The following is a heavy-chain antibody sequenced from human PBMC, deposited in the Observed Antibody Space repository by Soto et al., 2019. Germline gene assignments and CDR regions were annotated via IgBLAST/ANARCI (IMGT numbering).Heavy chain of an antibody. CDR2: ISYDGSNI. J-gene: IGHJ4*02. Sequence: GRSKRLCWAASGGTFSGYGVRWVRKAPGKGLEWVAVISYDGSNIYYADSVKGRFTISRDNSKNTLYLQMNSLRAEDTAVYYCAKDPYYDDSSGDFPPYFDYWGQGTLVTVSS. CDR1: GGTFSGYG. CDR3: AKDPYYDDSSGDFPPYFDY. D-gene: IGHD3-22*01. V-gene: IGHV3-30*18.